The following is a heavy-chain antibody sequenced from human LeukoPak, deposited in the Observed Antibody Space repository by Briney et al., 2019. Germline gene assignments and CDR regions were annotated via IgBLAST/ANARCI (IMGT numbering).Heavy chain of an antibody. CDR3: ARDHLRLFAFDI. CDR1: GGSISSYY. V-gene: IGHV4-59*01. CDR2: IYYSGST. Sequence: SETLSLTCTVSGGSISSYYWSWIRQPPGKGLEWIGYIYYSGSTNYNPSLKSRVTISVDTSKNQFSLKLSSVTAADTAVYYCARDHLRLFAFDIWGQGTMVTVSS. J-gene: IGHJ3*02.